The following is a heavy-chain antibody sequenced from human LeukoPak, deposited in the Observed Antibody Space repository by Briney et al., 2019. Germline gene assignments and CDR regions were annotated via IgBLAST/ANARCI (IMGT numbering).Heavy chain of an antibody. Sequence: GGSLRLSCAASGFTFSNYAMSWVRQGPGKGLEWVSHISRSSIGIYYADSVKGRFTISRDNAENSLYLQMSSLRDEDTAVYYCAREDTTMTIGAFDMWGQGTMVTVSS. CDR3: AREDTTMTIGAFDM. CDR1: GFTFSNYA. J-gene: IGHJ3*02. CDR2: ISRSSIGI. V-gene: IGHV3-48*02. D-gene: IGHD5-18*01.